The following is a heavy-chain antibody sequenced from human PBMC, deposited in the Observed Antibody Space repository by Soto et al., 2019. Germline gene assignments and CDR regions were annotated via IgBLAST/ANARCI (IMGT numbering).Heavy chain of an antibody. J-gene: IGHJ4*02. V-gene: IGHV4-59*01. CDR2: IYYSGST. CDR1: GGPISSSS. Sequence: SATLSLTSTCSGGPISSSSRSRIRQPPGKGLEWIGYIYYSGSTNYKPSLKSRVTISVDTSKNQFSLKLSSVTAADTAVYYCARGVVGAAFDYWGQGTLVTVSS. D-gene: IGHD1-26*01. CDR3: ARGVVGAAFDY.